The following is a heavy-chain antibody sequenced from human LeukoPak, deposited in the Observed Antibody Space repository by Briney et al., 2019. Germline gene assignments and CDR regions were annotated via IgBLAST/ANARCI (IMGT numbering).Heavy chain of an antibody. V-gene: IGHV5-51*01. CDR3: VNSGYAAYYDY. J-gene: IGHJ4*02. Sequence: GESLKISCQGSGPTYWIGWVRQMPRKGLEGMGIIYPGDFDTKYNPSFRDQVTISVDKSINTAYLQWSSLKASDTAMYFCVNSGYAAYYDYWGQGTLVTVTS. CDR1: GPTYW. CDR2: IYPGDFDT. D-gene: IGHD5-12*01.